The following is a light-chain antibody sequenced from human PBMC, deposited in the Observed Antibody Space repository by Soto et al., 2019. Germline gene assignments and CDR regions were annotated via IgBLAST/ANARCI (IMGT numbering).Light chain of an antibody. J-gene: IGKJ5*01. Sequence: DIVMTQSPDSLAVSLGERATINCKSSQSVSYSSNNKNYLAWYQQKPGQPPKLLIYWASTRESGVSDRFSGSGSGTDFTLTISSLQAEDVAVYYCQQYYSTPPTFGQGTRLEIK. V-gene: IGKV4-1*01. CDR2: WAS. CDR3: QQYYSTPPT. CDR1: QSVSYSSNNKNY.